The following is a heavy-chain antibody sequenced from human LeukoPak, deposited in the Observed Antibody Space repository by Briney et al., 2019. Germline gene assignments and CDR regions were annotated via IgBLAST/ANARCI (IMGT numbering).Heavy chain of an antibody. Sequence: GGSLRLSCVVSGMTFDRHGMHWVRQPPGKGLEWLAFIKYDGSRTDYEDSVQGRFTVSRDNSKNTPYLQMNSLRAEDTAVYYCARDGNGSGSYYSYFDYWGQGTLVTVSS. J-gene: IGHJ4*02. CDR1: GMTFDRHG. CDR3: ARDGNGSGSYYSYFDY. D-gene: IGHD3-10*01. CDR2: IKYDGSRT. V-gene: IGHV3-30*02.